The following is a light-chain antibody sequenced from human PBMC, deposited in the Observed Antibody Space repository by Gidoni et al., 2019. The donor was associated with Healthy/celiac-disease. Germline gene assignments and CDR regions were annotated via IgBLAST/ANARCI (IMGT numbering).Light chain of an antibody. CDR2: WAS. CDR1: QSVLYSSNNKNY. Sequence: DIVMTQSPDSLAVSLGERATINCKSSQSVLYSSNNKNYLAWYQQKPGQPPKLLIYWASTRESGVPDRFSGSGSGTDFTLTIISLQAEYVAVYYCQQYYSTPWTFGQGTKVEIK. V-gene: IGKV4-1*01. J-gene: IGKJ1*01. CDR3: QQYYSTPWT.